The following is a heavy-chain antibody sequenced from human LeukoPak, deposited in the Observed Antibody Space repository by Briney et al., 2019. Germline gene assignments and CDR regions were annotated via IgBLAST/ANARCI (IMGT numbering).Heavy chain of an antibody. CDR1: GFTFSSYD. J-gene: IGHJ4*02. CDR3: AKDLSSSWQDFDY. CDR2: ISGRGGST. D-gene: IGHD6-13*01. Sequence: GGSLRLSCAASGFTFSSYDMSWVRQAPGKGLEWVSGISGRGGSTEYADSVKGRFTISRDNSKNTLYLQMNTLRAEDTAVYYCAKDLSSSWQDFDYWGQGTLVTVSS. V-gene: IGHV3-23*01.